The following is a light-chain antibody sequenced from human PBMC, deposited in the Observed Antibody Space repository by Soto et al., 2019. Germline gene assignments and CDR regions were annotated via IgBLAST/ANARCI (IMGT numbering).Light chain of an antibody. J-gene: IGLJ1*01. CDR1: SSDVGGYNF. CDR2: DVT. CDR3: SSYTSSSTLV. V-gene: IGLV2-14*01. Sequence: QSALTQPASVSGSHGQSITISCTGTSSDVGGYNFVSWYQQHPGKAPKIMIYDVTNRPSGVSNRFSGSKSGNTASLTISGLQAEDEADYYCSSYTSSSTLVFGTGTKVTVL.